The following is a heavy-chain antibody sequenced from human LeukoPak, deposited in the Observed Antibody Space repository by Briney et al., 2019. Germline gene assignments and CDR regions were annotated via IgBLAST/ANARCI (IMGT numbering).Heavy chain of an antibody. CDR1: GFSFITYS. D-gene: IGHD3-3*01. J-gene: IGHJ4*02. CDR2: ISASSDSI. CDR3: ARVGVYDFWSGYYASFDY. V-gene: IGHV3-48*01. Sequence: PGGSLRLSCAASGFSFITYSMSWVRQAPGKGLEWVSYISASSDSIYYADSVRGRFTISRDNAKNSLYLHMSSLRADDTAVYYCARVGVYDFWSGYYASFDYWGQGTLVTVSS.